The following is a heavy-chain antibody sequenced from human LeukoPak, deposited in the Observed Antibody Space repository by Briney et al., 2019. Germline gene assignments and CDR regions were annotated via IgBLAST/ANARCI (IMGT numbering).Heavy chain of an antibody. D-gene: IGHD6-19*01. J-gene: IGHJ4*02. V-gene: IGHV1-2*02. CDR3: ARGGSGWSVSAY. CDR2: INAISGDT. CDR1: GYTFTGYF. Sequence: GASVKVSCKASGYTFTGYFMHWVRQAPGQGLEWMGWINAISGDTNYAQEFRGRVTMTRDTSINTAYMELTRLTSDDTAVYYCARGGSGWSVSAYWGQGTRVTVSS.